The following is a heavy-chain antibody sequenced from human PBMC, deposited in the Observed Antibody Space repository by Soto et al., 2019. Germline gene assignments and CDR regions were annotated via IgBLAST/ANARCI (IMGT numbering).Heavy chain of an antibody. J-gene: IGHJ3*02. V-gene: IGHV4-31*03. D-gene: IGHD3-10*01. CDR2: IFHSGST. Sequence: QVHLQESGPGLVKPSQTLSLTCTVSGDSISSGGYYWSWIRQPPGKGLEWIGHIFHSGSTYYNPSPRSRLTMSVDTTKNQFFLNLISVTAADTAVYFCARDDYYGSGSNAYDIWGQGTMVTVSS. CDR1: GDSISSGGYY. CDR3: ARDDYYGSGSNAYDI.